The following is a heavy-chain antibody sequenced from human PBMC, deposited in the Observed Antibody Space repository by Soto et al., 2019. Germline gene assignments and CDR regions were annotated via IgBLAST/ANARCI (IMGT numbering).Heavy chain of an antibody. J-gene: IGHJ4*02. D-gene: IGHD3-16*01. CDR2: IWYDGSNK. CDR3: ARAAPYVKTFDY. CDR1: GFTFSSYG. V-gene: IGHV3-33*01. Sequence: QVQLVESGGGVVQPGRSLRLSCAASGFTFSSYGMHWVRQAPGKGLEWVAVIWYDGSNKYYADSVKGRFTISRDNSKNTLYLQMNSLRAEDTAVYYCARAAPYVKTFDYWGQGTLVTVSS.